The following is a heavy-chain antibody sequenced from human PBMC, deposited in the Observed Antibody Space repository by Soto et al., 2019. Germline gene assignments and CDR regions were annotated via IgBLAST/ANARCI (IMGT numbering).Heavy chain of an antibody. CDR2: IYNIGST. CDR1: GGSVSSGSYY. J-gene: IGHJ3*02. CDR3: ARDRGYYETSGYLKAFDI. Sequence: KPSETLSLTCTVSGGSVSSGSYYWTWIRQPPGKGLEWIGYIYNIGSTNYNSSLKSRVTISADTSKNQFSLKLTSVTAADTAEYYCARDRGYYETSGYLKAFDIWGQGTMVTVSS. D-gene: IGHD3-22*01. V-gene: IGHV4-61*01.